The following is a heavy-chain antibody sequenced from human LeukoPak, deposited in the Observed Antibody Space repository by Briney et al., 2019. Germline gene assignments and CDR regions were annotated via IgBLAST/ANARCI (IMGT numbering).Heavy chain of an antibody. Sequence: GGSLRLSCAASGFTFSSYGMHWVRQAPGKGLEWVAVISYDGSNKYYADSVKGRFTLSRDNSKNTLYLQMNSLRAEDTAVYYCAKNPAEYVVVTATPRPFDYWGQGTLVTVSS. J-gene: IGHJ4*02. CDR3: AKNPAEYVVVTATPRPFDY. D-gene: IGHD2-21*02. CDR2: ISYDGSNK. V-gene: IGHV3-30*18. CDR1: GFTFSSYG.